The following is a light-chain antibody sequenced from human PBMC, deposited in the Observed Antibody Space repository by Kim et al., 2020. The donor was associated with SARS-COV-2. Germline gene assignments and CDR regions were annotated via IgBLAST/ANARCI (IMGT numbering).Light chain of an antibody. CDR3: CSYAGSPWV. CDR1: SGDVGTYKY. Sequence: QSALTQPRSVSGSPGQSVTISCTGTSGDVGTYKYVSWYQQHPSKAPKLMIYDVSERPSGVPDRFSGSKSGNTASLTISGLQAEDEADYYCCSYAGSPWVFGGGTQLTVL. V-gene: IGLV2-11*01. J-gene: IGLJ3*02. CDR2: DVS.